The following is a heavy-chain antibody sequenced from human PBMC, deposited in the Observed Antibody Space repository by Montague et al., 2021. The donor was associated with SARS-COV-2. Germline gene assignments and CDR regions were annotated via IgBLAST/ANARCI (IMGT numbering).Heavy chain of an antibody. Sequence: SVKVSCQASGGTFSSYAISWVRQAPGQGLEWMGRIIPILGIANYAQKFQGRVTITADKSTSTAYMELSSLRSEDTAVYYCASRSSSWYYYFDYWGQGTLVTVSS. CDR2: IIPILGIA. D-gene: IGHD6-13*01. CDR3: ASRSSSWYYYFDY. V-gene: IGHV1-69*04. J-gene: IGHJ4*02. CDR1: GGTFSSYA.